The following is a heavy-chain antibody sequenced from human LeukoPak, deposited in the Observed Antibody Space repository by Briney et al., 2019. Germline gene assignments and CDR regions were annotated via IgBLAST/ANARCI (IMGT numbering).Heavy chain of an antibody. V-gene: IGHV1-2*06. CDR1: GYSFTGYY. CDR2: INPNSGGT. CDR3: ARTEWLVRNWFEP. D-gene: IGHD6-19*01. Sequence: ASVKVSCKASGYSFTGYYMHWVRQAPGQGLEWMGRINPNSGGTNYAQKFQGRVTMTRDTSISTAYMELSRLSCHDPAVYYCARTEWLVRNWFEPWGQGTLVHVSS. J-gene: IGHJ5*02.